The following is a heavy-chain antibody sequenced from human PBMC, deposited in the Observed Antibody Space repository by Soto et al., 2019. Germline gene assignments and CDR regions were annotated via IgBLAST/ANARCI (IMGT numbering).Heavy chain of an antibody. CDR3: ARDSGYSSSWKKTYYYYYGMDV. CDR1: GFTFSSYA. V-gene: IGHV3-30-3*01. D-gene: IGHD6-13*01. CDR2: ISYDGSNK. Sequence: GGSLRLSCAASGFTFSSYAMHWVRQAPGKGLEWVAVISYDGSNKYYADSVKGRFTISRDNSKNTLYLQMNSLRAEDTAVYYCARDSGYSSSWKKTYYYYYGMDVWGQGTTVTVSS. J-gene: IGHJ6*02.